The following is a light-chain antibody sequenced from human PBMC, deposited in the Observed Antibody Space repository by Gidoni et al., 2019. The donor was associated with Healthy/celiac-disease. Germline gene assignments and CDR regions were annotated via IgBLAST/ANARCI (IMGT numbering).Light chain of an antibody. J-gene: IGKJ2*01. CDR3: QQYNSYSYT. CDR2: KAS. Sequence: DIQPTQSPSTLSASVGDRVTITCRASQSISSWLAWYQQKPGKAPKLLIYKASSLESGVPSRFSGSGSGTEFTLTICSLQPDDFATYYCQQYNSYSYTFGQXTKLEIK. V-gene: IGKV1-5*03. CDR1: QSISSW.